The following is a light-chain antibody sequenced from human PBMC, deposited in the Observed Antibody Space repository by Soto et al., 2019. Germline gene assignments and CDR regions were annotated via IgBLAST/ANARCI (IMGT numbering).Light chain of an antibody. V-gene: IGLV2-14*01. CDR3: TSYTNIKTYV. Sequence: QSALTQPASVSASPGQSITISCTGTSNDIGVYDYVSWYQQHPGQAPKVIIYEVSNRPSGVSSRFSGSKSGNTASLTISGLQAEDEGDYYCTSYTNIKTYVFGTGTKVTV. CDR2: EVS. CDR1: SNDIGVYDY. J-gene: IGLJ1*01.